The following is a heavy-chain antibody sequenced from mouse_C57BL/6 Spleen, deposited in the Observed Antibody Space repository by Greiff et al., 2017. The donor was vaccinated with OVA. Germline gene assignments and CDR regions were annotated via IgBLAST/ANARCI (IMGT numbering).Heavy chain of an antibody. V-gene: IGHV2-5*01. D-gene: IGHD1-1*01. Sequence: QVQLKESGPGLVQPSQSLSITCTVSGFSLTSYGVHWVRQSPGKGLEWLGVIWRGGSTDYNAAFMSRLSITKDNSKSQVFFKMNSLQADDTTIYYCAKNDYYGSSPSYYAMDYWGQGTSVTVSS. CDR1: GFSLTSYG. CDR3: AKNDYYGSSPSYYAMDY. CDR2: IWRGGST. J-gene: IGHJ4*01.